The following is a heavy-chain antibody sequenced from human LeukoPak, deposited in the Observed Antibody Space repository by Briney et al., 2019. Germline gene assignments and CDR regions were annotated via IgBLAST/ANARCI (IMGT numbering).Heavy chain of an antibody. D-gene: IGHD1-14*01. V-gene: IGHV4-59*01. CDR2: IYYSGST. Sequence: SETLPLTCTVSGGSISSYYWSWIRQPPGKGLEWIGYIYYSGSTNYNPSLKSRVTISVDTSKNQFSLKLSSVTAADTAVYYCARRTGPPAYAFDIWGQGTMVTVSS. CDR3: ARRTGPPAYAFDI. J-gene: IGHJ3*02. CDR1: GGSISSYY.